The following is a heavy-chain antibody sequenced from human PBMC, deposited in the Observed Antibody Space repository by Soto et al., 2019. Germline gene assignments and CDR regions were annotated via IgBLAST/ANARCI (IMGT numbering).Heavy chain of an antibody. Sequence: QVHLVQSGAEVKKPGASVKVSCKGSGYTFTSYGITWVRQAPGQGLEWMGWISAHNGNTDYAQRLQGRVAVTRDTSTSTAYMELRSLRSDDTAVYYCARGRYGDYGGQGALVTVSS. J-gene: IGHJ4*02. CDR1: GYTFTSYG. CDR3: ARGRYGDY. CDR2: ISAHNGNT. V-gene: IGHV1-18*01. D-gene: IGHD1-1*01.